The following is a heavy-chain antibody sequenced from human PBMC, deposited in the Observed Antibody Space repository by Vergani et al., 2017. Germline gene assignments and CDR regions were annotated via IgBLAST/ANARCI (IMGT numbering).Heavy chain of an antibody. V-gene: IGHV3-9*01. CDR3: AKGYCISTSCYADY. CDR2: ISWNSGSI. D-gene: IGHD2-2*01. J-gene: IGHJ4*02. CDR1: GFTFDDYA. Sequence: EVQLVESGGGLVQPGRSLRLSCAASGFTFDDYAMHWVRQAPGKGLEWVSGISWNSGSIGYADSVKGRFTISRDNAKNSLYLQMNSLRAEDTALYYCAKGYCISTSCYADYWGQGTLVTVSS.